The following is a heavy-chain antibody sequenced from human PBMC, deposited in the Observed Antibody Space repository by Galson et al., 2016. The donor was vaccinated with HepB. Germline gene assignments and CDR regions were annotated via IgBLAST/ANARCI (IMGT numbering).Heavy chain of an antibody. CDR2: VSSDGSRT. Sequence: SLRLSCAASGFTFSTYWMHWVRQVPGMGLVWVSRVSSDGSRTTYVDSVKGRFTISRDNAKNTLYLQMNSLAAEDTAVYYCARIPDSWGQGTLVIVSS. CDR3: ARIPDS. J-gene: IGHJ4*02. D-gene: IGHD2-21*01. CDR1: GFTFSTYW. V-gene: IGHV3-74*01.